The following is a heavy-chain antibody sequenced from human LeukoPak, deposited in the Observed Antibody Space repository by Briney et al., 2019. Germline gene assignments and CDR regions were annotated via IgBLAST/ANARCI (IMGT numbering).Heavy chain of an antibody. CDR1: GHTFTSYG. CDR2: ISAYNGNT. Sequence: ASVKFSCKASGHTFTSYGISWVRQAPGQGLEWMGWISAYNGNTNYAQKLQGRVTMTTDTSTSTAYMELRSLRSDDTAVYYCARVPGYYPYYDSSGYYYNSFDYWGQGTLLTVSS. J-gene: IGHJ4*02. CDR3: ARVPGYYPYYDSSGYYYNSFDY. V-gene: IGHV1-18*01. D-gene: IGHD3-22*01.